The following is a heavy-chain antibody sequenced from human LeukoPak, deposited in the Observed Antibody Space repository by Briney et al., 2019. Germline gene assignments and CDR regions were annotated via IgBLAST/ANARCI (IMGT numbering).Heavy chain of an antibody. J-gene: IGHJ3*02. Sequence: SVKVSCKASGYSLTTYYMHWVRQAPGQGLEWMGGIIPIFGTANYAQKFQGRVTITADESTSTAYMELSSLRSKDTAVYYCARSGVSAPTQPIFYAFDIWGQGTMVTVSS. CDR3: ARSGVSAPTQPIFYAFDI. D-gene: IGHD1-26*01. CDR1: GYSLTTYY. CDR2: IIPIFGTA. V-gene: IGHV1-69*13.